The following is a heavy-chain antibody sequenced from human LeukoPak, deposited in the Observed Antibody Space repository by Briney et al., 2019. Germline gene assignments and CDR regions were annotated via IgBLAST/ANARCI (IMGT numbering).Heavy chain of an antibody. CDR1: GFTVSSNY. CDR2: IYSGGST. J-gene: IGHJ4*02. CDR3: ASGYCSSTSCLPYD. Sequence: PGGSLRLSCAASGFTVSSNYMSWVRQAPGKGLEWVSVIYSGGSTYYADSVKGRFTISRDNSKNTLYLQMNSLRAEDTAVYYFASGYCSSTSCLPYDWGQGTLVTVSS. V-gene: IGHV3-66*01. D-gene: IGHD2-2*01.